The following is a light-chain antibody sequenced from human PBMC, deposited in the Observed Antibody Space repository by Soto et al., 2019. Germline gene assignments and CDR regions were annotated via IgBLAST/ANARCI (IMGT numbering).Light chain of an antibody. CDR2: DAS. V-gene: IGKV3-11*01. CDR1: QSVSSY. CDR3: QQRSNWPPIT. Sequence: EIVLTQSPATLSVSPGERVTLSCRASQSVSSYLAWYQQKHGQAPRLLIYDASNRATGIPARFSGSGSGTDFTLTISSLEPEDFAIYYCQQRSNWPPITFGQGTRLEIK. J-gene: IGKJ5*01.